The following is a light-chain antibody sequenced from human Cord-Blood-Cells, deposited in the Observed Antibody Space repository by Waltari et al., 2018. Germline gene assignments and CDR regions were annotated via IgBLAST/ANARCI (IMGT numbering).Light chain of an antibody. V-gene: IGKV1-5*01. CDR2: DAS. J-gene: IGKJ2*01. Sequence: DIQMTQSPSTLSESVGDRVTIPCRASQSISSWLAWYQQKPGKAPKLLICDASSLESGVPSRFSGSGSGTEFTLTISSLQPDDFATYYCQQYNSYSPYTFGQGTKLEIK. CDR3: QQYNSYSPYT. CDR1: QSISSW.